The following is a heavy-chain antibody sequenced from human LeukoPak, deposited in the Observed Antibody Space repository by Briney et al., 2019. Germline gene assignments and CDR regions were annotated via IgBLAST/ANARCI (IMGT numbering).Heavy chain of an antibody. J-gene: IGHJ3*02. CDR3: ASRKYYDFWSVVIRNDAFDI. D-gene: IGHD3-3*01. Sequence: ASVKVSCKASGYTFTGYYMHWVRQAPGQGLEWMGWINPNSGGTNYAQKFQGRVTMTRDTSISTAYMELSRLRSDDTAVYYCASRKYYDFWSVVIRNDAFDIWGQGTMVTVSS. CDR1: GYTFTGYY. V-gene: IGHV1-2*02. CDR2: INPNSGGT.